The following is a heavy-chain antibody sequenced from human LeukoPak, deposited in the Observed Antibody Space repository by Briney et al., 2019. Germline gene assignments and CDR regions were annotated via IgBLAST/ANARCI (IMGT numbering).Heavy chain of an antibody. V-gene: IGHV1-2*02. CDR3: ASRRGGVWFDP. D-gene: IGHD1-26*01. CDR2: INPNSGGT. Sequence: ASVKVSCKASGYTFTGYYMHWVRQAPGQGLEWMGWINPNSGGTNYAQKFQGRVTITADESTSTAYMELSSLRSEDTAVYYCASRRGGVWFDPWGQGTLVTVSS. J-gene: IGHJ5*02. CDR1: GYTFTGYY.